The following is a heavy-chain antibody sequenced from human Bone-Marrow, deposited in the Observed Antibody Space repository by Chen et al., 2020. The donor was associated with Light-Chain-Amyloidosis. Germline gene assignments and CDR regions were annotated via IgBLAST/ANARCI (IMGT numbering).Heavy chain of an antibody. CDR1: GGSFSGYY. Sequence: QVQLQQWGAGLLKPSETLSLTCAVYGGSFSGYYWSWIRQPPGKGLEWIGEINHSGSTNYNPSLKSRVTISVDTSKNQFSLKLSSVTAADTAVYYCARGVFYYDSSGFGYWGQGTLVTVSS. V-gene: IGHV4-34*01. CDR2: INHSGST. CDR3: ARGVFYYDSSGFGY. J-gene: IGHJ4*02. D-gene: IGHD3-22*01.